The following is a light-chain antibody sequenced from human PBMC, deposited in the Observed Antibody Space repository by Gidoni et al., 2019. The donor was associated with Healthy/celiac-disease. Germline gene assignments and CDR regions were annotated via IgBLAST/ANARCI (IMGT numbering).Light chain of an antibody. CDR2: KAS. J-gene: IGKJ2*01. CDR3: QQYNSYPYT. V-gene: IGKV1-5*03. Sequence: DIQMTQSPSTLSASVGDRVTITCLASQSISSWLAWYQQKPGKAPKLLIYKASSLESGVPSRFSCSGSGTEFTLTISSLQPDDFATYYCQQYNSYPYTFGQGTKLEIK. CDR1: QSISSW.